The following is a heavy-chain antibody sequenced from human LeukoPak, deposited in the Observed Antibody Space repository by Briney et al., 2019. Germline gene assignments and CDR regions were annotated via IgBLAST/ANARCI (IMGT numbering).Heavy chain of an antibody. CDR3: ARPYHYGSGTFDP. CDR2: INPNSGVT. J-gene: IGHJ5*02. V-gene: IGHV1-2*02. D-gene: IGHD3-10*01. Sequence: ASVKVSCKASGYTFTGYYMHWVRQAPGQGLEWMGWINPNSGVTNYAQKFQGRVTMTRDTSISTAYMELSRLRSDDTAVYYCARPYHYGSGTFDPWGQGTLVTVSS. CDR1: GYTFTGYY.